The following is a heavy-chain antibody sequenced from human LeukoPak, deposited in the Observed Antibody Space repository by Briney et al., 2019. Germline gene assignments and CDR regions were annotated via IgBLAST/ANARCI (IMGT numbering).Heavy chain of an antibody. V-gene: IGHV4-59*12. CDR1: GGSISSYY. CDR3: ARDRITIFGVVNHFDY. J-gene: IGHJ4*02. D-gene: IGHD3-3*01. CDR2: IYYSGST. Sequence: PSETLSLTCTVSGGSISSYYWSWIRQPPGKGLEWIGYIYYSGSTNYNPSLKSRVTISVDRSKNQFSLKLSSVTAADTAVYYCARDRITIFGVVNHFDYWGQGTLVTVSS.